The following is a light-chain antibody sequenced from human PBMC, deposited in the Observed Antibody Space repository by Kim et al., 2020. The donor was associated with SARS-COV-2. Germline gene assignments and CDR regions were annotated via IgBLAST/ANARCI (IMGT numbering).Light chain of an antibody. J-gene: IGKJ4*01. CDR3: QHRRNWPLT. CDR2: DAS. V-gene: IGKV3-11*01. Sequence: LSPGERATLSCRASQSVNNYLAWYEQKPGQAPRLLIYDASNRATGVPARFSGSGSGTDFTLTISSLEPEDFAVYYCQHRRNWPLTFGGGTKVDIK. CDR1: QSVNNY.